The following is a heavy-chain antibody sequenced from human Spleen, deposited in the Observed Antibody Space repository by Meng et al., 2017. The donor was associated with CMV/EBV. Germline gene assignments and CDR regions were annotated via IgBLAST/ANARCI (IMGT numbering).Heavy chain of an antibody. D-gene: IGHD3-16*01. V-gene: IGHV3-21*04. CDR3: AKFSLMGGYLSGDAFDI. J-gene: IGHJ3*02. Sequence: GESLKISCGASGFTMSGFAMNWVRQAPGKGLEWVSSISPTGISIYYTDSVKGRFTISRDNARSSLYLQMNSLRAEDTAVYYCAKFSLMGGYLSGDAFDIWGQGTMVTVSS. CDR2: ISPTGISI. CDR1: GFTMSGFA.